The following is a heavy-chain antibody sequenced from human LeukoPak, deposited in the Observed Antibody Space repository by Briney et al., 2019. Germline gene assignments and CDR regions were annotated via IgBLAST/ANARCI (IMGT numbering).Heavy chain of an antibody. V-gene: IGHV1-2*02. D-gene: IGHD3-3*01. CDR3: ARGSDDFWSGYSPSY. J-gene: IGHJ4*02. Sequence: ASVKVSCKASGYTFTGYYMHWVRQAPGQGLEWMGWINPNSGGTNYAQKSQGRVTMTRDTSISTAYMELSRLRSDDTAVYYCARGSDDFWSGYSPSYWGQGTLVTVSS. CDR2: INPNSGGT. CDR1: GYTFTGYY.